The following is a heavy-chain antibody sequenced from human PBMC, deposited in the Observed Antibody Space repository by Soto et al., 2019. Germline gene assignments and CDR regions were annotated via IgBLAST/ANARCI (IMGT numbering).Heavy chain of an antibody. CDR1: GYTFSSFG. CDR3: ARDERSVDTTTGVGYFDL. V-gene: IGHV1-18*01. CDR2: ISAYNPTI. D-gene: IGHD5-12*01. J-gene: IGHJ2*01. Sequence: QVQLVQSGAEVKKPGASVKVSCKASGYTFSSFGISWVRQAPGQGLEWIGWISAYNPTINNIPKVQGRVTMTIDTSTTTAYMELRSLRSDDTAIYYCARDERSVDTTTGVGYFDLWGRGTLVTVSS.